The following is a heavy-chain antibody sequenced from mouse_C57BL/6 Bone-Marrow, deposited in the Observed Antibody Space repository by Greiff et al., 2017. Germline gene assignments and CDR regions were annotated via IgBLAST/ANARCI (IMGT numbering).Heavy chain of an antibody. CDR1: GYTFTSYW. CDR2: IDPSDSYT. Sequence: QVQLQQPGAELVMPGASVKLSCKASGYTFTSYWMHWVKQRPGQGLEWIGEIDPSDSYTNYNQKFKGKSTLTVDKSSSTAYMQLSSLTSEDSAVYYCARRDSSGPSMDYWGQGTSGTVSS. CDR3: ARRDSSGPSMDY. V-gene: IGHV1-69*01. J-gene: IGHJ4*01. D-gene: IGHD3-2*02.